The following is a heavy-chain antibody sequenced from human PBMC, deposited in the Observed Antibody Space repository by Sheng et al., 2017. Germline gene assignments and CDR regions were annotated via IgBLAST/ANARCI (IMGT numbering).Heavy chain of an antibody. Sequence: MDWVRQAPGKGLEWVGRTRNKANSYTTEYAASVKGRFTISRDDSKNSLYLQMNSLKTEDTAVYYCARDPPHYGDYVWWYFDLWGRGTLVTVSS. J-gene: IGHJ2*01. D-gene: IGHD4-17*01. V-gene: IGHV3-72*01. CDR3: ARDPPHYGDYVWWYFDL. CDR2: TRNKANSYTT.